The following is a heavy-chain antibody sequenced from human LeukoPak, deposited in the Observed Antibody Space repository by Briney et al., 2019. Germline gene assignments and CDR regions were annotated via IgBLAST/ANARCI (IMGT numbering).Heavy chain of an antibody. CDR2: ISYDGSNK. J-gene: IGHJ4*02. Sequence: GWSLRLSCAASGFTFSSYGMHWVRQAPGKGLEWVAVISYDGSNKYYADSVKGRFTISRDNSKNTLYLQMNSLRAEDTAVYYCAKERFTIFGVVKGNYFDYWGQGTLVTVSS. D-gene: IGHD3-3*01. CDR3: AKERFTIFGVVKGNYFDY. CDR1: GFTFSSYG. V-gene: IGHV3-30*18.